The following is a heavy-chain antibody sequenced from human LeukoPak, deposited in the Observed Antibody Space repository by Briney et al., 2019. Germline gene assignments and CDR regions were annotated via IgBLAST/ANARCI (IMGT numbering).Heavy chain of an antibody. CDR1: GGSISSGSYY. CDR2: IYTSGST. V-gene: IGHV4-61*02. Sequence: PSQTLSLTCTVSGGSISSGSYYWSWIRQPAGKGLEWIGRIYTSGSTNYNPSLKSRVTISVDTSKNQFSLKLGSVTAADTAVYYCARAGMTTVTPIENWFDPWGQGTLVTVSS. J-gene: IGHJ5*02. D-gene: IGHD4-17*01. CDR3: ARAGMTTVTPIENWFDP.